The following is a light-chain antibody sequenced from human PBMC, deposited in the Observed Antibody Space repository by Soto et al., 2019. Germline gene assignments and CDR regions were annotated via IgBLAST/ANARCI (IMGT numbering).Light chain of an antibody. CDR2: GDS. V-gene: IGLV1-40*01. CDR3: QSYDSSLSGWL. Sequence: QSVLTQPPSVSGAPGQRVTISCTGSSSNIGAGYNVHWYQQVPGTAPKLLIYGDSNRPSGVPDRFSGSKSRTSASLAITGLQAEDEADYYCQSYDSSLSGWLFGGGTKVTVL. J-gene: IGLJ3*02. CDR1: SSNIGAGYN.